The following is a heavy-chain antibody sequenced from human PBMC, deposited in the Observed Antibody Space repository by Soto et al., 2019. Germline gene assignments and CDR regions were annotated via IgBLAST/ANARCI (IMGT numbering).Heavy chain of an antibody. CDR1: GVSFSGYY. CDR3: ARSHAGIVVVVAATPWFDP. D-gene: IGHD2-15*01. CDR2: IYHSGST. V-gene: IGHV4-34*01. Sequence: SETLSLTCAVYGVSFSGYYWSWIRQPPGKGLEWIGEIYHSGSTYYNPSLKSRVTISVDTSKNQFSLKLSSVTAADTAVYYCARSHAGIVVVVAATPWFDPWGQGTLVTVSS. J-gene: IGHJ5*02.